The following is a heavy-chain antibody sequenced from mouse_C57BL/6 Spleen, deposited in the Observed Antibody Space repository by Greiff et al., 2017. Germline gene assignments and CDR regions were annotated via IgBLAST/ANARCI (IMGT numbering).Heavy chain of an antibody. J-gene: IGHJ1*03. CDR3: ARVGLGRGYFDV. D-gene: IGHD3-1*01. CDR2: INPGDGDT. CDR1: GYAFSSYW. Sequence: VQLQQSGAELVKPGASVKISCKASGYAFSSYWMNWVKQRRGKGLEWIGQINPGDGDTNYNRKFKGKATLTADKSSSTAYRQLSSLTSEDSAVYCCARVGLGRGYFDVWGTGTTVTVSS. V-gene: IGHV1-80*01.